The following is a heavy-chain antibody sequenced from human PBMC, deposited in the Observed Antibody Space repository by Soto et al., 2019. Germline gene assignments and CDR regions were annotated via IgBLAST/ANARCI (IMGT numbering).Heavy chain of an antibody. CDR1: GFTFNNYA. CDR3: AKGDPVEIATIFDY. D-gene: IGHD2-15*01. CDR2: ISGSGGAT. V-gene: IGHV3-23*01. Sequence: EVQLLESGGSLVQPGESLRLSCTASGFTFNNYAMNWVSQAPGKGLEWVSVISGSGGATYYADSVKGRFTISRDNSKNMLYVQMNSLRAEDTAVYYCAKGDPVEIATIFDYWGQGTLVTVSS. J-gene: IGHJ4*02.